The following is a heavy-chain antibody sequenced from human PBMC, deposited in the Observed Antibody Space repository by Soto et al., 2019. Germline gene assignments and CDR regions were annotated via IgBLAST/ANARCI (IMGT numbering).Heavy chain of an antibody. Sequence: EGQLLQAGGGLVQPGESLRVSCAASGFTFSSSGMSWVRQAPGKGLEWGSSISFRGDYRYYADSVKGRFTISRDNSKHTLYLQMNSLTAEYTAVYYCASHGCFDFWGQGTMVAVSS. CDR3: ASHGCFDF. CDR2: ISFRGDYR. D-gene: IGHD4-17*01. V-gene: IGHV3-23*01. J-gene: IGHJ3*01. CDR1: GFTFSSSG.